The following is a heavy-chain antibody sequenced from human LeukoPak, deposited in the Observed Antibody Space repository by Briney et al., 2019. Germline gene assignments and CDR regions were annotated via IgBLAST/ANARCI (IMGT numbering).Heavy chain of an antibody. D-gene: IGHD1-26*01. CDR3: ARHAPSPHSGNHAY. V-gene: IGHV4-59*08. CDR2: IYYSGST. CDR1: GGSISSYY. J-gene: IGHJ4*02. Sequence: PSETLSLTCTVSGGSISSYYWSWIRQPPGKGLEWIGYIYYSGSTNYNPSLKSRVTISVDTSKNQFSLKLSSVTAADTAVYYRARHAPSPHSGNHAYWGQGTLVAVSS.